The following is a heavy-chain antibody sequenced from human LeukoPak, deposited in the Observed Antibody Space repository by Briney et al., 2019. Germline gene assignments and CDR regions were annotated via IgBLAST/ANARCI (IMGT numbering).Heavy chain of an antibody. V-gene: IGHV1-8*01. Sequence: ASVKVSCKASGYSFTSYDINWVRQAPGQGFEWVGWMNPNSGNTGHAQEFQGRVTMTRDTSMSTAYMELSSLRCEDTAVYYCARGRGYDRTGYVYYFDFWGQGTLVTVSS. D-gene: IGHD3-22*01. CDR3: ARGRGYDRTGYVYYFDF. J-gene: IGHJ4*02. CDR1: GYSFTSYD. CDR2: MNPNSGNT.